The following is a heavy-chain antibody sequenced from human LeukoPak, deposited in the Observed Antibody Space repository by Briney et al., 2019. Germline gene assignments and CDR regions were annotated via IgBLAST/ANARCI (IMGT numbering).Heavy chain of an antibody. CDR2: INHSGST. Sequence: SETLSLTCAVYGGSFSGYYWSWIRQPPGKGLEWIGEINHSGSTNYNPSLKSRVTISVDTSKNQFSLKLSSVTAADTAVYYCARVRVDWLYFDYWGQGTLVTVSS. D-gene: IGHD3-9*01. J-gene: IGHJ4*02. CDR3: ARVRVDWLYFDY. V-gene: IGHV4-34*01. CDR1: GGSFSGYY.